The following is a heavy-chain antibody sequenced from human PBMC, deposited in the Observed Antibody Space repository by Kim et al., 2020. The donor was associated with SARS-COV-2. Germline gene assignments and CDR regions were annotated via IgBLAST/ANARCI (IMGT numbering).Heavy chain of an antibody. J-gene: IGHJ4*01. CDR3: ARANLYNWNYYFDS. CDR2: IYYSGIT. D-gene: IGHD1-7*01. CDR1: GDSVSSGSCY. V-gene: IGHV4-61*01. Sequence: SETLSLTCTVSGDSVSSGSCYWTWIRQPPGKGLEWIGNIYYSGITYYNPSLKSRLTISIDTSKNQFSLKLNSVTAADSAVYYCARANLYNWNYYFDSWG.